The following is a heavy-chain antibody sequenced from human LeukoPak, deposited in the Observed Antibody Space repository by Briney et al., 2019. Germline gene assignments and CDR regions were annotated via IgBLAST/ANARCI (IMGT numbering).Heavy chain of an antibody. V-gene: IGHV4-39*07. CDR2: VYHNGIT. CDR1: GDSITNTNYF. Sequence: SETLSLTCTVSGDSITNTNYFWAWIRQSPGEGLEWIGSVYHNGITYYTPSLKSRVSISVNTSKNQLSLKVTSVTASDTAVYYCAREWQYQFDYWGQGSLVTVSS. CDR3: AREWQYQFDY. D-gene: IGHD2/OR15-2a*01. J-gene: IGHJ4*02.